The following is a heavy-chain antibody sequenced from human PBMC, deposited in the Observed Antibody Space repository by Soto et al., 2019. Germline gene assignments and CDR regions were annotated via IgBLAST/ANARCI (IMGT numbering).Heavy chain of an antibody. D-gene: IGHD2-2*01. CDR2: VSSSSSHI. CDR3: ARGISDYGVVGPAALDV. V-gene: IGHV3-21*01. CDR1: GFTFSRYS. Sequence: GWALRLSCAASGFTFSRYSMNWVRQAPGKGLEWVSSVSSSSSHIYYADSVKGRFTISRDNADNSLYLQMNSLRADDTAVDFCARGISDYGVVGPAALDVWGQGT. J-gene: IGHJ6*02.